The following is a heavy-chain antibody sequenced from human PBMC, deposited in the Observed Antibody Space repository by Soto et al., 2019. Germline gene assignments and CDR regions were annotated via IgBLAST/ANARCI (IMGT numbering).Heavy chain of an antibody. Sequence: QVQLVQSGAELKKPGSSVKVSCKASGGTFTSHTIIAWVRQAPGQGPEWMGRIIPTLDIVDYAQKFQDRVTITADKPTSTAYMELRSLISEDTAVYYCARDERGYNYVSDYGLDVWGHGTSVTVSS. CDR2: IIPTLDIV. CDR3: ARDERGYNYVSDYGLDV. J-gene: IGHJ6*02. CDR1: GGTFTSHT. D-gene: IGHD5-18*01. V-gene: IGHV1-69*08.